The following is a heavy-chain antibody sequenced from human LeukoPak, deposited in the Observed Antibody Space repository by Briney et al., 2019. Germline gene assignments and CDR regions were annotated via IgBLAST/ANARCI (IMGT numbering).Heavy chain of an antibody. CDR3: ARWRGSWFDP. CDR1: GGSISSGGYS. Sequence: KASETLSLTCAVSGGSISSGGYSWSWIRQPPGKGLEWIGYIYYSGSTYYNPSLKSRVTISVDTSKNQFSLKLSSVTAADTAVYYCARWRGSWFDPWGQGTLVTVSS. V-gene: IGHV4-31*11. J-gene: IGHJ5*02. D-gene: IGHD3-3*01. CDR2: IYYSGST.